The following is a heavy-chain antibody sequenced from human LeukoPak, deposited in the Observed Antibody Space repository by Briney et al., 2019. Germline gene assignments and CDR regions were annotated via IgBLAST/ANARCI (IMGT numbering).Heavy chain of an antibody. CDR3: AGDRDDSSAYYFDY. CDR1: GFTFSAYW. CDR2: INSDGSGT. J-gene: IGHJ4*02. D-gene: IGHD3-22*01. Sequence: GGSLRLSCAPSGFTFSAYWMHWVRHAPGKGRVWVSRINSDGSGTSYADCVKGRFTISRDNAKNTLYLQMISLRAEDTAFYYCAGDRDDSSAYYFDYWGQGTLVTVSS. V-gene: IGHV3-74*01.